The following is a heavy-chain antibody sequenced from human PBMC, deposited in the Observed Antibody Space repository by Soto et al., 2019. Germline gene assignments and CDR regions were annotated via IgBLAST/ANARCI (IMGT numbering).Heavy chain of an antibody. J-gene: IGHJ4*02. CDR2: INSRGTTI. Sequence: QVPLVESGGGLVQPGGSLRLSCVASGFTFSDYYMSWIRQAPGRGLEWVSDINSRGTTINYADSVKGRFTLSRDNTKNTLYLHMNSLRADDTAVYYCARGYSDSDYWGQGTLVTVSS. CDR3: ARGYSDSDY. V-gene: IGHV3-11*01. CDR1: GFTFSDYY. D-gene: IGHD2-15*01.